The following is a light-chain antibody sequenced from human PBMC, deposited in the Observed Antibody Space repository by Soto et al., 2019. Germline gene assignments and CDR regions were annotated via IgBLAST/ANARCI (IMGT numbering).Light chain of an antibody. Sequence: EIVMTQSPATLSVSPGERATLSCRASQSVSSNLAWYQQKPGQAPRLLIYGASTRATGIPARFRGSGSGTEFTLPISSIQSEDFAVYYCQHYNNWPRTFGQGTKVEIK. CDR1: QSVSSN. CDR3: QHYNNWPRT. J-gene: IGKJ1*01. CDR2: GAS. V-gene: IGKV3-15*01.